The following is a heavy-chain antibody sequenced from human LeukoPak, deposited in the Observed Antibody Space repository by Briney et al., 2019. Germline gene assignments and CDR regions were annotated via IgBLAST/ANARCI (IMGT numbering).Heavy chain of an antibody. D-gene: IGHD6-13*01. J-gene: IGHJ4*02. Sequence: GGSLRLSCAASGFTVGSNYMSWVRQAPGKGLEWVSGIYSGGSTYYADSVKGRFTISRDNSKNTLYLQMNSLRAEDTAVYYCARAGPAAGIDYWGQGTLVTVSS. CDR3: ARAGPAAGIDY. CDR1: GFTVGSNY. V-gene: IGHV3-53*01. CDR2: IYSGGST.